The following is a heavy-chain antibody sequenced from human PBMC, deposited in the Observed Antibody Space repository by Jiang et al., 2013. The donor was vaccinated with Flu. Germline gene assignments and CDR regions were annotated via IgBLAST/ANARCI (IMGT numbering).Heavy chain of an antibody. CDR3: AKAFTFGGVIVPYYFDY. CDR1: GFTFSSYA. D-gene: IGHD3-16*02. V-gene: IGHV3-23*01. J-gene: IGHJ4*02. Sequence: VQLLESGGGLVQPGGSLRLSCAASGFTFSSYAMSWVRQAPGKGLEWVSAISGSGGSTYYADSVKGRFTISRDNSKNTLYLQMNSLRAEDTAVYYCAKAFTFGGVIVPYYFDYWGQGTLVTVSS. CDR2: ISGSGGST.